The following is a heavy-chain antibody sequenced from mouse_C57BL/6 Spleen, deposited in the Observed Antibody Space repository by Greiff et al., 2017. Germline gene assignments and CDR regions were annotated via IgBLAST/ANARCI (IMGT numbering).Heavy chain of an antibody. CDR3: AVYDYDGRAAAWFAY. D-gene: IGHD2-4*01. V-gene: IGHV1-52*01. CDR1: GYTFTSYW. CDR2: IDPSDSET. J-gene: IGHJ3*01. Sequence: VQLQQPGAELVRPGSSVKLSCKASGYTFTSYWMHWVKQRPIQGLEWIGNIDPSDSETHYNQKFKDKATLTVDKSSSTAYMQLSSLTSEDSAVYYCAVYDYDGRAAAWFAYWGQGTLVTVSA.